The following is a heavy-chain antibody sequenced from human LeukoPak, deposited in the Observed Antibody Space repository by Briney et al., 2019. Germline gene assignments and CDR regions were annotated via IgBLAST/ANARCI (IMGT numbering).Heavy chain of an antibody. CDR1: GGSINSGSYY. J-gene: IGHJ5*02. Sequence: PSEPLSLACTVSGGSINSGSYYWGWIRQPPGKGLEWVGTIYYSGRTYYNPSLKSRVIISVDTSKNQFSLKLNSVTAADTAVYYCATPRLYSYNWFDPWGQGTLVTVSS. CDR2: IYYSGRT. V-gene: IGHV4-39*01. CDR3: ATPRLYSYNWFDP. D-gene: IGHD5-18*01.